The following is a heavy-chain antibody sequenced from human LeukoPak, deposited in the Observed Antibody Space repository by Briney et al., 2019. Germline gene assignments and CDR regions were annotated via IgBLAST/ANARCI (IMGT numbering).Heavy chain of an antibody. CDR2: VDGGGGGT. J-gene: IGHJ4*02. CDR3: AKQSAGSAAWYSLHYDF. Sequence: GGSLRLSCAASGFTLSSYAMTWVRQAPGRGLEWVSSVDGGGGGTYYADSVKGRFTISRDNSKDTLYLQMNGLRAEDTAVYFCAKQSAGSAAWYSLHYDFRGQGTLVTVSS. V-gene: IGHV3-23*01. D-gene: IGHD3-22*01. CDR1: GFTLSSYA.